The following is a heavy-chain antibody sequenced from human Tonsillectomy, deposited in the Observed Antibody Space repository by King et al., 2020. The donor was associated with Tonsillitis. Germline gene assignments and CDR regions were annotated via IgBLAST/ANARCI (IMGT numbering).Heavy chain of an antibody. CDR3: ARADDYSNYTPYYYGMDV. CDR1: GFTFSSYW. CDR2: INSDGSST. J-gene: IGHJ6*02. Sequence: VQLVESGGGLVQPGGSLRLSCAASGFTFSSYWMHWVRQAPGKGLVWVSRINSDGSSTSYADSVKGRFTISRDNAKNTLYLQMNSLRAEDTAVYYCARADDYSNYTPYYYGMDVWGQGTTVTVSS. V-gene: IGHV3-74*01. D-gene: IGHD4-11*01.